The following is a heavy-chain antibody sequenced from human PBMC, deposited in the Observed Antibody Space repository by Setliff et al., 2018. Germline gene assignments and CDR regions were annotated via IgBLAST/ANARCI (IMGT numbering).Heavy chain of an antibody. D-gene: IGHD7-27*01. V-gene: IGHV3-53*01. CDR3: AKDRVNVAIWAFDS. Sequence: GGSLRLSCATSGFTFRDYSLTWVRQAPGKGLEWVSGIDQASHPYYPDSMKGRFAISRDNSRNTISLQINDLRAEDTATYYWAKDRVNVAIWAFDSWGKGLLVTDSS. J-gene: IGHJ4*02. CDR2: IDQASHP. CDR1: GFTFRDYS.